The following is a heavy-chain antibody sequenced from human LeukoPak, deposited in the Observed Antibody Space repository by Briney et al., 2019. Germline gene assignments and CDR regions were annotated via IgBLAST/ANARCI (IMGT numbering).Heavy chain of an antibody. J-gene: IGHJ4*02. Sequence: SVKVSCKASGGTFSSYAISWVRQAPGQGLEWMGGIIPIFGTANYAQKFQGRVTITADESTSTAYMELSSLRSEDTAVYYCARGPGLYSSGWYSVFDYWGQGTLVTVSS. D-gene: IGHD6-19*01. V-gene: IGHV1-69*13. CDR3: ARGPGLYSSGWYSVFDY. CDR1: GGTFSSYA. CDR2: IIPIFGTA.